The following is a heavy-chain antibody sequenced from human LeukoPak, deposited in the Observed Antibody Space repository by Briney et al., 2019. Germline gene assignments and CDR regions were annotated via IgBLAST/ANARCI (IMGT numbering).Heavy chain of an antibody. CDR2: IYRDDTT. CDR1: GFTVNSNY. Sequence: GGSLRLSCAASGFTVNSNYMSWVRQAPGKGLEWVSIIYRDDTTYYADSVKGRFTISRDNSKNTLYLEMNSLRAEDTAVYYCARDSPANWAQFDYLGQGTLVTVSS. J-gene: IGHJ4*02. CDR3: ARDSPANWAQFDY. V-gene: IGHV3-53*01. D-gene: IGHD7-27*01.